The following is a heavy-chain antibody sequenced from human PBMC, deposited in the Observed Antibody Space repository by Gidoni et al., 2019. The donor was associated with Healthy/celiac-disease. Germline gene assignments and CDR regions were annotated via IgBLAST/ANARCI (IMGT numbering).Heavy chain of an antibody. CDR2: IYYSGST. D-gene: IGHD3-22*01. Sequence: QVQLQESGPGLVKPSEPLSLTCTVPGGSISSYYWSWIRQPPGKGLEWLGYIYYSGSTNYNPSLKSRVTISVDTSKNQFSLKLSSVTAADTAVYYCARSSYYDSSGYYYYYYYGMDVWGQGTTVTVSS. V-gene: IGHV4-59*01. CDR3: ARSSYYDSSGYYYYYYYGMDV. J-gene: IGHJ6*02. CDR1: GGSISSYY.